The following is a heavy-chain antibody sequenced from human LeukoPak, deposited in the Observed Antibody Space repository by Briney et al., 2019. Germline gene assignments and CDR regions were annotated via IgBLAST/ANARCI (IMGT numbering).Heavy chain of an antibody. J-gene: IGHJ4*02. V-gene: IGHV3-23*01. Sequence: GGSLRLSCAASGFTFSSYAMSWVRQAPGKGLEWVSTLSGSGGTTYYADSVKGRFTISRDNSKNTLYLQMNSLRAEDTAVYYCAKCGGGSCYYLDYWGQGTLVTVSS. CDR3: AKCGGGSCYYLDY. CDR2: LSGSGGTT. D-gene: IGHD2-15*01. CDR1: GFTFSSYA.